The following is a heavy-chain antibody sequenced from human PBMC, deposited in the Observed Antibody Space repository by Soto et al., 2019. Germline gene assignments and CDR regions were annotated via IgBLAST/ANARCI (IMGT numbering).Heavy chain of an antibody. CDR1: GFSVSSSH. CDR2: IYSGGAT. J-gene: IGHJ5*02. D-gene: IGHD3-10*01. CDR3: AKLGPYGSESYSFRYNWIDP. Sequence: GSLRLSCAASGFSVSSSHMIWVRQAPGKGLDWVSVIYSGGATYYAVSVEGRFTISRDRSKNTVYLQMDGLRTEDTAVYHCAKLGPYGSESYSFRYNWIDPWGQGTLVTVSS. V-gene: IGHV3-53*01.